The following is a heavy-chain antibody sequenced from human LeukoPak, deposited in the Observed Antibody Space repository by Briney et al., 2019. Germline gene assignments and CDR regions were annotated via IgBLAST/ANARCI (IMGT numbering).Heavy chain of an antibody. Sequence: PSQTLSLTCTVSGGSISSGSYYWSWIRQPAGKGLEWMGRIYTSGSTNYKPSLKSRVTISVHTSKNQFSLKLSSVTAADTAVYYCARAPPGAGDFYWYFDLWGRGTLVTVSS. D-gene: IGHD4-17*01. CDR1: GGSISSGSYY. V-gene: IGHV4-61*02. J-gene: IGHJ2*01. CDR2: IYTSGST. CDR3: ARAPPGAGDFYWYFDL.